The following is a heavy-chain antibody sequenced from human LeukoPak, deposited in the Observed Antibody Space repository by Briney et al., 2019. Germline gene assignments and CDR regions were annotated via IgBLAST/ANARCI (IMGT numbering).Heavy chain of an antibody. CDR3: ARHGDAAAGDGDP. CDR1: GGSISSYY. J-gene: IGHJ5*02. V-gene: IGHV4-59*08. D-gene: IGHD6-13*01. CDR2: IYYSGST. Sequence: PSETLSLTCTVSGGSISSYYWGWIRQPPGKGLEWIGYIYYSGSTNYNPSLKSRVTISVDTSKNQFSLKLRSVTAADTAVYYCARHGDAAAGDGDPWGQGTLVTVSS.